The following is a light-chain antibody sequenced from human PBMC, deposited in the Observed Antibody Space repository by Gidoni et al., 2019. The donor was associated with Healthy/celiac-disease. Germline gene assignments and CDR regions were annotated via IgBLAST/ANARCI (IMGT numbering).Light chain of an antibody. CDR1: QDISNY. V-gene: IGKV1-33*01. CDR3: QQYDNLYS. J-gene: IGKJ2*03. Sequence: DIQMTQSPSPLSASVGDRVTITCQASQDISNYLNWYQQKPGKAPQLLIYDASNLETGVPSRFSGSGSGTDFTFTISSLQPEDIATYYCQQYDNLYSFGQGTKLEIK. CDR2: DAS.